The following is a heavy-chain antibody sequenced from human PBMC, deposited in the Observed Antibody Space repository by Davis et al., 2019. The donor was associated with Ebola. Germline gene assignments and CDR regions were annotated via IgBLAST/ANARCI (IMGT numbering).Heavy chain of an antibody. D-gene: IGHD3-10*01. J-gene: IGHJ4*02. V-gene: IGHV3-30*18. CDR1: GFTFSSYG. Sequence: GGSLRLSCAASGFTFSSYGMHWVRQAPGKGLEWVAVITYDGSNKYNADTVKGRFTISSDKSKKTLYLQMDSLRAEDTAVYYCANLWFGGGGDYWGQGTLVTVSS. CDR3: ANLWFGGGGDY. CDR2: ITYDGSNK.